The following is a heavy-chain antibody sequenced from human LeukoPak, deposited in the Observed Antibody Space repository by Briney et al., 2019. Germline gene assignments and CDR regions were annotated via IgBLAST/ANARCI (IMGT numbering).Heavy chain of an antibody. D-gene: IGHD3-16*01. Sequence: GRSLRLSCAASGFTFSSYAMHWVRQAPGKGLEWVAVISYDGSNKYYADSVKGRFTISRDNSKNTLYLQMNSLRAEDTAVYYCARARGDYWGQGTLVTVSS. CDR1: GFTFSSYA. CDR3: ARARGDY. J-gene: IGHJ4*02. CDR2: ISYDGSNK. V-gene: IGHV3-30*14.